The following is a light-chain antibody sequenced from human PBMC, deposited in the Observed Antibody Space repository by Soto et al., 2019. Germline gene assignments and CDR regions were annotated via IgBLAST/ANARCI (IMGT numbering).Light chain of an antibody. CDR2: DTN. J-gene: IGLJ2*01. CDR1: SSDFSAYRF. V-gene: IGLV2-14*01. CDR3: SSYTADLTPRV. Sequence: QSALTQPASVSGSPGQSITISCTGTSSDFSAYRFVSWYQHHPGKAPKLIIYDTNDRPSGVSHRFSGSKSGNSASLTISGLQAEDEAVYYCSSYTADLTPRVFGGGTKLTVL.